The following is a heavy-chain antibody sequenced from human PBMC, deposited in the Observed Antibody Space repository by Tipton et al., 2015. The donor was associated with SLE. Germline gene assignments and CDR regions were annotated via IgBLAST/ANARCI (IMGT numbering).Heavy chain of an antibody. J-gene: IGHJ4*02. V-gene: IGHV4-30-4*01. Sequence: TLSLTCTVSGGSISSGDYYWSWIRQPPGKGLEWIGYIFYSGITHYNPSLKSRLSISVDTSKNQFSLKLSSVTAADTAVYYCARDFKGIVADYFDYWGQGNLVTVSS. CDR3: ARDFKGIVADYFDY. CDR2: IFYSGIT. D-gene: IGHD1-26*01. CDR1: GGSISSGDYY.